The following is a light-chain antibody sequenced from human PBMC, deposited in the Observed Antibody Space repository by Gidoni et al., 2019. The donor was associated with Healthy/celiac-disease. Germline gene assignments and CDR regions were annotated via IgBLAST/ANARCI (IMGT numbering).Light chain of an antibody. CDR2: AAS. CDR1: QGISSY. J-gene: IGKJ5*01. CDR3: QQLNSYPP. V-gene: IGKV1-9*01. Sequence: DIQFTQSPSFLSASVVDRVTITCRASQGISSYLAWYQQKPGKAPKLLIYAASPLQSGVPSRFSGSGSGTEFTLTISSLQPEDFETYYCQQLNSYPPFGQGTRLEIK.